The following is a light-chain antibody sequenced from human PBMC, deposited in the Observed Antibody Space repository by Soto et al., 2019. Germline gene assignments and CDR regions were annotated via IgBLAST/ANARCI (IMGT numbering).Light chain of an antibody. V-gene: IGLV1-40*01. CDR2: VNI. J-gene: IGLJ3*02. CDR1: SSNIGANYD. CDR3: QSYDSSLSGWV. Sequence: QSVLTQPPSVSGAPGQRVTISCTGSSSNIGANYDVHWYQHLPGTAPKLLIYVNINRPSGVPDRFSGSKSGTSAALASTGLQAEDEADYYCQSYDSSLSGWVFGGGTKLTVL.